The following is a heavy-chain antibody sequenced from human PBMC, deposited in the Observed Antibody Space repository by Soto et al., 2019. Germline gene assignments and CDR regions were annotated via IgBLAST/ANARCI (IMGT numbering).Heavy chain of an antibody. CDR1: GYTFTSYD. CDR3: ARAGVYCSSTSCYWDAFDI. Sequence: QVQLVQSGAEVKKPGASVKVSCKASGYTFTSYDINWVRQATGQGLEWMGWMNPNSGNTGYAQKFQGRVTMTRNTSISTAYMELSSLRSEDTAVYYCARAGVYCSSTSCYWDAFDILGQGTMVTVSS. CDR2: MNPNSGNT. J-gene: IGHJ3*02. D-gene: IGHD2-2*01. V-gene: IGHV1-8*01.